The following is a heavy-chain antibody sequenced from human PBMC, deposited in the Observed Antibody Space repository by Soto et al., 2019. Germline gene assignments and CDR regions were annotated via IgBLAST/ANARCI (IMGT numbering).Heavy chain of an antibody. Sequence: GESLKISCKGSGYSFTSYWIGWVRQMPGKGLEWMGIIYPGDSDTRYSPSFQGQVTISADKSISTAYLQWSSLKASDTAMYYCARHITVYSGSSYFDYWGQGTLVTVSS. D-gene: IGHD1-26*01. J-gene: IGHJ4*02. CDR1: GYSFTSYW. CDR2: IYPGDSDT. V-gene: IGHV5-51*01. CDR3: ARHITVYSGSSYFDY.